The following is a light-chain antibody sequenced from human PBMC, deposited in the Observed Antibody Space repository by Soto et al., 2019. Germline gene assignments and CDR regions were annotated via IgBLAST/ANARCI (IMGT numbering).Light chain of an antibody. CDR1: STNIGNNY. Sequence: QPVLTHPPSVSGGPGQKVTISCSGRSTNIGNNYVSWYQHLPGTAPKLLIYDNTERPSGIPDRFSGSKSGTSATLGITGLQTGDEADYYCGTWDSSLSAGVFGGGTKLTVL. V-gene: IGLV1-51*01. CDR2: DNT. CDR3: GTWDSSLSAGV. J-gene: IGLJ2*01.